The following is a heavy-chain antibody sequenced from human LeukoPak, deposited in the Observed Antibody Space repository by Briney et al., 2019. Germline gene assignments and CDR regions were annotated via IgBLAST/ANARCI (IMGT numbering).Heavy chain of an antibody. CDR3: ARNSARSRYWWFDP. Sequence: ASVKVSCKASGYTFTGYYMHWVRQAPGQGLEWMGRINPNSGGTNYAQKFQGRVTMTRDTSISTAYMELSRLRSDDTAVYYCARNSARSRYWWFDPWGQGTLVTVSS. J-gene: IGHJ5*02. V-gene: IGHV1-2*06. D-gene: IGHD1-14*01. CDR2: INPNSGGT. CDR1: GYTFTGYY.